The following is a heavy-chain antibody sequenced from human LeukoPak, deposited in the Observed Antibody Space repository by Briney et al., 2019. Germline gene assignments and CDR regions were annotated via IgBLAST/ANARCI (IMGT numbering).Heavy chain of an antibody. Sequence: PSETLSLTCAVSGGSISTGGHSWSWIRQPPGRGLEWIGYIYPSGNTFYNPSLKSRVSMSVDGSKNHFSLRLSSMTAADTAVYYCTRDRGSYYFDYWGQGTLVTVSS. CDR2: IYPSGNT. V-gene: IGHV4-30-2*01. CDR3: TRDRGSYYFDY. CDR1: GGSISTGGHS. D-gene: IGHD1-26*01. J-gene: IGHJ4*02.